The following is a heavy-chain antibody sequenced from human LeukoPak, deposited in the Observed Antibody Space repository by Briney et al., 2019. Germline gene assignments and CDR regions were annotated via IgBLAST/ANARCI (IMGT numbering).Heavy chain of an antibody. CDR3: ARNGQSSDWHASYGMDD. V-gene: IGHV4-59*08. D-gene: IGHD6-25*01. CDR1: VGSIGTFY. Sequence: SETLSLTCTVSVGSIGTFYWSWIRQPPGKGLEWIGSIYNSGSSNYNPSLKGRVTISIDTSKTQFSLKLSSVTAADTAVYYCARNGQSSDWHASYGMDDWGQGTTVTVSS. J-gene: IGHJ6*02. CDR2: IYNSGSS.